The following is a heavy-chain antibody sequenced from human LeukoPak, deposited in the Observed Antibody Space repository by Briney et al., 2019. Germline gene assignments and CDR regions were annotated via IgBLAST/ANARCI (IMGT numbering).Heavy chain of an antibody. CDR1: GFTFSNYG. CDR3: AGGSGISDF. CDR2: IWHDGSNK. Sequence: PGRSLRLSCAASGFTFSNYGMHWVRQAPGKGLEWVALIWHDGSNKYYADSVKGRFTISRDNSKNTLYLQMNSLRAEGTAVYYCAGGSGISDFWGQGTLVTVSS. J-gene: IGHJ4*02. V-gene: IGHV3-33*01. D-gene: IGHD1-26*01.